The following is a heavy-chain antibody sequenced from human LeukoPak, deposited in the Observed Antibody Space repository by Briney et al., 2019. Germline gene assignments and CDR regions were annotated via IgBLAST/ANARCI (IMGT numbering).Heavy chain of an antibody. CDR3: ARGGGYLDY. CDR1: GYSISSGYY. Sequence: SETLSLTCTVSGYSISSGYYWGWIRQPPGKGLEWIGSIHHSGSTYYNPSLKSRVTISVDTSKNQFSLKLSSVTAADTAVYYCARGGGYLDYWGQGTLVTVSS. CDR2: IHHSGST. J-gene: IGHJ4*02. V-gene: IGHV4-38-2*02. D-gene: IGHD2-15*01.